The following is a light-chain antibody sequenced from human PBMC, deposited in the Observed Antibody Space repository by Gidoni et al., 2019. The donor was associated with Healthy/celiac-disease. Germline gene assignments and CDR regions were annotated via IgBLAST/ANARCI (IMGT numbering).Light chain of an antibody. V-gene: IGKV1-5*03. Sequence: IQMTQSPSTLSASVGDRVTITCRASQSISSWLAWYQQKPGKAPKLLIYKASSLESGVPSRFSGSGSGTEFTLTISSLQPDDFATYYRQQYNSYWTFGQGTKVEIK. CDR3: QQYNSYWT. CDR1: QSISSW. CDR2: KAS. J-gene: IGKJ1*01.